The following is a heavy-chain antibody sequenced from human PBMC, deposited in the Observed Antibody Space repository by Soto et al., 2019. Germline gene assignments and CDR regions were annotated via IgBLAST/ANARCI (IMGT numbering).Heavy chain of an antibody. D-gene: IGHD6-19*01. CDR3: ARDITPSNQQWLVHGLSPWGFDI. CDR2: IKQDGSEK. V-gene: IGHV3-7*01. J-gene: IGHJ3*02. CDR1: GFTFSSYW. Sequence: GGSLRLSCAASGFTFSSYWMSWVRQAPGKGLEWVANIKQDGSEKYYVDSVKGRFTISRDNAKNSLYLQMNSLRAEDTAVYYCARDITPSNQQWLVHGLSPWGFDIWGQGTMVTVSS.